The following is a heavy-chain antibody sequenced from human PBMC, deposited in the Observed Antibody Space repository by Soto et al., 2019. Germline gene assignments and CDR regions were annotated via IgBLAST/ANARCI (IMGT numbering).Heavy chain of an antibody. Sequence: QVQLQESGPGLVKPSETLSLTCTVSGDSVSSGGYYWSWIRKPPGKGLEWIGYICCSGSTDYNPSLRSRVIISVDTSKNQLSLKLSSVTAADTAVYYCARGMENSKVGWWGQGTLVTVSS. CDR3: ARGMENSKVGW. CDR2: ICCSGST. J-gene: IGHJ4*02. CDR1: GDSVSSGGYY. V-gene: IGHV4-61*08. D-gene: IGHD1-1*01.